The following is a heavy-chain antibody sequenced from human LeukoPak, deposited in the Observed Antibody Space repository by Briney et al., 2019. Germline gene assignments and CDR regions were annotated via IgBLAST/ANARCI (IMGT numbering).Heavy chain of an antibody. CDR2: INHSGST. D-gene: IGHD1-1*01. V-gene: IGHV4-34*01. CDR1: GGSFSGYY. J-gene: IGHJ6*03. CDR3: ARRAGATAYYYYYMDV. Sequence: PSETLSLTCAVYGGSFSGYYWSWIRQPPGKGLEWIGEINHSGSTNYNPSLKGRVTISVDTSKNQFSLKLSSVTAADTAVYYCARRAGATAYYYYYMDVWGKGTTVTVSS.